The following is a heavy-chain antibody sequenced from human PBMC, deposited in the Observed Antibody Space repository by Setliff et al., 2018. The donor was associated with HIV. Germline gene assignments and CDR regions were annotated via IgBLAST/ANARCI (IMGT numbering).Heavy chain of an antibody. CDR3: ARLRSEQGVFDY. J-gene: IGHJ4*02. Sequence: SETLSLTCIVSGVSTISSSSSYYWGWIRQPPGKGLEWIGYISHSGITYYNPSLKSRVTISVDTSKNQFSMKLRSVTAADTAVYYCARLRSEQGVFDYWVQGTLVTVSS. CDR2: ISHSGIT. V-gene: IGHV4-39*07. CDR1: GVSTISSSSSYY. D-gene: IGHD1-26*01.